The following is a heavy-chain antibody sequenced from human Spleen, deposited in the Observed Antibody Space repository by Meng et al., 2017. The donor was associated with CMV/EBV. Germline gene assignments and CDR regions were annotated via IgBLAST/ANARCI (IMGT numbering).Heavy chain of an antibody. CDR3: ARGWCVGVTFPDY. J-gene: IGHJ4*02. V-gene: IGHV4-34*01. D-gene: IGHD3-10*01. CDR2: INHSGST. CDR1: GGSFRGYY. Sequence: QAQLLEWVGGRLKPSQIMSLACAVYGGSFRGYYWSWIRQSPGKGLEWIGEINHSGSTNYNPSLKSRVTISVDTSKNQFSLKLSSVTAADTAVYYCARGWCVGVTFPDYWGQGTLVTVSS.